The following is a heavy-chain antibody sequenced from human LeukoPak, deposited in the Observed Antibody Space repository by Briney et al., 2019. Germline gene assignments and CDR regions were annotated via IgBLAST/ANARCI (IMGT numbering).Heavy chain of an antibody. CDR3: ARDRSTQYFDY. J-gene: IGHJ4*02. V-gene: IGHV3-21*01. CDR1: GFTFSSYS. Sequence: GGSLRLSCAASGFTFSSYSMNWDRQAPGKGLEWVSSISGSSSYIYYADSVKGRFTISRDNSKNMLYLQMNSLRDEDTVVYYCARDRSTQYFDYWGQGTLVTVSS. CDR2: ISGSSSYI. D-gene: IGHD1-1*01.